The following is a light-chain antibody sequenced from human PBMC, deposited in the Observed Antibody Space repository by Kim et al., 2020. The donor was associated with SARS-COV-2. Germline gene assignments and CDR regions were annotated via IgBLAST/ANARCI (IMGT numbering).Light chain of an antibody. CDR3: QSYDSSLSGTIV. Sequence: QSVLTQPPSVSGAPGQGITISCTGSSSNIGAGYDVHWYQQHPGTAPKLLIYGNSKRPSGVPDRFSGSKSGTSASLSITGLQAEDEADYYCQSYDSSLSGTIVFGGGTKLTVL. CDR1: SSNIGAGYD. V-gene: IGLV1-40*01. CDR2: GNS. J-gene: IGLJ2*01.